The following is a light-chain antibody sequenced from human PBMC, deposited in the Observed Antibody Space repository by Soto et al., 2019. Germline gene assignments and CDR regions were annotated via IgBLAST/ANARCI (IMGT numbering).Light chain of an antibody. CDR3: LQSNTYPLT. Sequence: DLQMTQSPATLSASVGDRVTITCRASQSLSHWLAWFQQKPGKAPKLLIYKASSLESGVPSRFSGSGSGTEFTLTISNLQPDDFATYYCLQSNTYPLTFGGGTKVEI. J-gene: IGKJ4*01. CDR2: KAS. V-gene: IGKV1-5*03. CDR1: QSLSHW.